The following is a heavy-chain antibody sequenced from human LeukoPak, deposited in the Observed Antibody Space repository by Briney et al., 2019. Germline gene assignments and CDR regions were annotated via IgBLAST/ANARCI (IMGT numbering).Heavy chain of an antibody. CDR1: GGSISSGGYS. CDR3: ASSYYCGGDCYSSLDY. Sequence: SQTLSLTCAVSGGSISSGGYSWSWIRQPPGKGLEYIGYIYYTGSTYYNPSLKSRVTISVDTPKNQFSLKLSSVTAADTAVYYCASSYYCGGDCYSSLDYWGQGTLVTVSS. V-gene: IGHV4-30-2*01. J-gene: IGHJ4*02. D-gene: IGHD2-21*01. CDR2: IYYTGST.